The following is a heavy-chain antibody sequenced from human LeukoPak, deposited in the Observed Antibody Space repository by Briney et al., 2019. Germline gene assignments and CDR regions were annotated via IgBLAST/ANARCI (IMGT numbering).Heavy chain of an antibody. J-gene: IGHJ3*02. Sequence: SVKVSCKASGGTFSSYAISWVRQAPGQGLEWMGRIIPIFGTANYAQKFQGRVTITTDESTSTAYMELSSLRSEDTAVYYCAGTTHSSSWSGVFGDAFDIWGQGTMVTVSS. CDR2: IIPIFGTA. CDR1: GGTFSSYA. CDR3: AGTTHSSSWSGVFGDAFDI. D-gene: IGHD6-13*01. V-gene: IGHV1-69*05.